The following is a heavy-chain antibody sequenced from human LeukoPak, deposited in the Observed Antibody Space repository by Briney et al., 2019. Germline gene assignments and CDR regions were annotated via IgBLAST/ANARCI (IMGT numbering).Heavy chain of an antibody. CDR1: GGSISSGGYS. CDR3: ARGQNVLLWFGELDAFDI. Sequence: SQTLSLTCAVSGGSISSGGYSWSWIRQPPGKGLEWIVYIYHSGSTYYNPSLKSRVTISVDRSKNQFSLKLSSVTAADTAVYYCARGQNVLLWFGELDAFDIWGQGTMVTVSS. CDR2: IYHSGST. J-gene: IGHJ3*02. D-gene: IGHD3-10*01. V-gene: IGHV4-30-2*01.